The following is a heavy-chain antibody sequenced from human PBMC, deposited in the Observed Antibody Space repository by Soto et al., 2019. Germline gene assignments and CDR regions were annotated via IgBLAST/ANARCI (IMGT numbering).Heavy chain of an antibody. D-gene: IGHD2-2*01. CDR1: GFSFTSSA. CDR3: AAYPGPLPAYYGMDV. V-gene: IGHV1-58*01. Sequence: SVKVSCKACGFSFTSSAVQRVRQARGQRLEWIGWIVVGSGNTNYAQKFQERVTITRDMSTSTAYMELSSLRSEDTAVYYCAAYPGPLPAYYGMDVWGQGTTVTSP. J-gene: IGHJ6*02. CDR2: IVVGSGNT.